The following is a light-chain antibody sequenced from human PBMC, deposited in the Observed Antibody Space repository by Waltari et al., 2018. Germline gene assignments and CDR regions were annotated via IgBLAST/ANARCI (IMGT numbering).Light chain of an antibody. Sequence: DIQMTQSPSSLSASVGDRVTITCRASQSISSYLSWYQQKPGKAPNLLIYAASSLQSGVPSRFSGSGSGTDFTLTISSLQPEDFATYYCQQSYSTPRTFGQGTKVEI. CDR1: QSISSY. CDR2: AAS. J-gene: IGKJ1*01. V-gene: IGKV1-39*01. CDR3: QQSYSTPRT.